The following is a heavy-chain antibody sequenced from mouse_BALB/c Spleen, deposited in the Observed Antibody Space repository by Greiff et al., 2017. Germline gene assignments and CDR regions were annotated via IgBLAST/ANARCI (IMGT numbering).Heavy chain of an antibody. Sequence: EVKLVESGGGLVQPGGSRKLSCAASGFTFSSFGMHWVRQAPEKGLEWVAYISSGSSTIYYAATVKGRFTISRDNPKNTLFLQMTSLRSEDTAMYYCAIITTATSDYFDYWGQGTTLTVSS. CDR1: GFTFSSFG. CDR3: AIITTATSDYFDY. D-gene: IGHD1-2*01. CDR2: ISSGSSTI. J-gene: IGHJ2*01. V-gene: IGHV5-17*02.